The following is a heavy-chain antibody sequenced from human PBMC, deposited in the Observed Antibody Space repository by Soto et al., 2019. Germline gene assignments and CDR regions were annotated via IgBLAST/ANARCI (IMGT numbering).Heavy chain of an antibody. Sequence: QVQLVESGGGVVQPGRSLRLSCAASGFTFSSYGMHWVRQAPGKGLEWGAVIWYDGSNKYYADSVKGRFTISRDNSKNTLYLQMNSLRAEDTAVYYCARDSGIAVAGSYWYFDLWGRGTLVTVSS. CDR2: IWYDGSNK. J-gene: IGHJ2*01. CDR3: ARDSGIAVAGSYWYFDL. CDR1: GFTFSSYG. V-gene: IGHV3-33*01. D-gene: IGHD6-19*01.